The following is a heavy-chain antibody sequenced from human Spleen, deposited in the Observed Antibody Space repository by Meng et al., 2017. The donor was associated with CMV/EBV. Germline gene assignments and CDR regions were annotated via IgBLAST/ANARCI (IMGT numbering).Heavy chain of an antibody. V-gene: IGHV3-33*01. CDR3: ARDPRDTSGWYYFDY. CDR1: GFTFTSYA. J-gene: IGHJ4*01. D-gene: IGHD6-19*01. Sequence: GESLKISCEASGFTFTSYAMHWVRQAPGKGLEWVAVIWFDGGTKYYGDSVKGRFTISRDNSKNTLYLQMNSLRAEDTAVYYCARDPRDTSGWYYFDYWGQGTLVTVSS. CDR2: IWFDGGTK.